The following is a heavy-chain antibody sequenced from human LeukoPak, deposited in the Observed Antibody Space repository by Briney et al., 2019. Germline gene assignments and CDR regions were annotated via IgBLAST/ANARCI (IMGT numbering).Heavy chain of an antibody. Sequence: GGSLRLSCTTSKFNFNNYGMTWVRQAPGKGLEWVSSISGSGGSTQYAPSVQGRFTISRDNSKSTLYLQMNSLRAEDTAVYYCAKDPNGDYIGAFDIWGQGTMVTVSS. V-gene: IGHV3-23*01. CDR1: KFNFNNYG. CDR2: ISGSGGST. CDR3: AKDPNGDYIGAFDI. J-gene: IGHJ3*02. D-gene: IGHD4-17*01.